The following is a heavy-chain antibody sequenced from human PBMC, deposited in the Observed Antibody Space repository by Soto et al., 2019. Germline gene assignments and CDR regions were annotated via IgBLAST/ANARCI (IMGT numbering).Heavy chain of an antibody. CDR3: ASVVVTAKAFDI. V-gene: IGHV3-48*03. D-gene: IGHD2-21*02. CDR2: ISSSGSTI. Sequence: GGSLRLSCAASGFTFSGYEMNWVRQAPGKGLEWVSYISSSGSTIYYADSVKGRFTISRDNAKNSLYLQMNSLRAEDTAVYYCASVVVTAKAFDIWGQGTMVTVSS. J-gene: IGHJ3*02. CDR1: GFTFSGYE.